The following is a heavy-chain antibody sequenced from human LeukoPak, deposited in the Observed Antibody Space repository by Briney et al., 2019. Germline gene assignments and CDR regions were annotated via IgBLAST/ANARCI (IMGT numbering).Heavy chain of an antibody. CDR3: ARVFANMNDDYGDYWAFDY. CDR2: IYYSGST. Sequence: SETLSLTCTVSGGSISSGGYYWSWIRQHPGKGLEWIGYIYYSGSTYYNPSLKSRVTISVDTSKNRFSLKLSSVTAADTAVYYCARVFANMNDDYGDYWAFDYWGQGTLVTVSS. CDR1: GGSISSGGYY. J-gene: IGHJ4*02. V-gene: IGHV4-31*03. D-gene: IGHD4-17*01.